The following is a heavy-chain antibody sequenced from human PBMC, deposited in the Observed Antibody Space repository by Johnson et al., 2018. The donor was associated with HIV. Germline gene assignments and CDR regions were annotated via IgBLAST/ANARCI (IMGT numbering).Heavy chain of an antibody. Sequence: VQLVESGGGLVQPGGSLRLSCEVSGFTFTFYWMSWVRQSPGKGLEWVANIKKDGSEKYYVDSVKGRFTISRDNARNSLYLQMNSLRVEDTAVYYCVRDVGPLDIWGQGTLVTVS. CDR2: IKKDGSEK. CDR3: VRDVGPLDI. V-gene: IGHV3-7*05. CDR1: GFTFTFYW. J-gene: IGHJ3*02.